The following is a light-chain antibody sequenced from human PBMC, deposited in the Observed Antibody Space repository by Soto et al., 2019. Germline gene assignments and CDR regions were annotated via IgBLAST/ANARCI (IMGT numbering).Light chain of an antibody. J-gene: IGKJ3*01. CDR1: QSLSNSY. CDR3: HHYGSSPRT. CDR2: CAS. V-gene: IGKV3-20*01. Sequence: EIVLTQSPGSLSVSPGERATLSCRASQSLSNSYLAWYQQKPGQSPRLLIYCASRRATGIPDRFSGSGSGTDFSLSISRLEPEDFAVYYCHHYGSSPRTFGPGTKVDIK.